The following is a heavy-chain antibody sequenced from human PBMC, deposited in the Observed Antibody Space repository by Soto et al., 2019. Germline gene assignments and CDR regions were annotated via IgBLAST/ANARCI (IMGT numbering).Heavy chain of an antibody. CDR1: GITFTNYA. CDR3: AKHRGFVAGPFDS. Sequence: EVQLLESGGGWAQPGGSLRLSCAVSGITFTNYAMGWVRQAPGKGLEWVSGISGNVGSTTHYADSVKGRFTISRDNSKNILFLQMNSLRAEDTAVYYCAKHRGFVAGPFDSWGQGTLVIVSS. D-gene: IGHD6-19*01. CDR2: ISGNVGSTT. V-gene: IGHV3-23*01. J-gene: IGHJ4*02.